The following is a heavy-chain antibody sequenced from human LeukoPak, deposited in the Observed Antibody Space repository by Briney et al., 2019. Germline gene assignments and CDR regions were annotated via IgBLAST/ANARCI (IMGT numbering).Heavy chain of an antibody. D-gene: IGHD3-10*01. V-gene: IGHV3-53*01. CDR2: IYSDGRT. CDR3: AKVKGWYGEGYFDY. Sequence: GGSLRLSCAASGFAVSSNYMNWVRQAPGKGLEWGSVIYSDGRTYYADSVKGRFTISRDISKNTLFLEMTSLRAEDTAVYYCAKVKGWYGEGYFDYWGQGTLVTVSS. CDR1: GFAVSSNY. J-gene: IGHJ4*02.